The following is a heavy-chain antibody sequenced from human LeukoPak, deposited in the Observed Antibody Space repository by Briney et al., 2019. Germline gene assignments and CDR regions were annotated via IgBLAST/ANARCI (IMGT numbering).Heavy chain of an antibody. CDR1: GGSINY. V-gene: IGHV4-39*01. D-gene: IGHD1-26*01. CDR2: LYYSGTT. Sequence: SETLSLTCTVSGGSINYGGWIRQPPGKGLEWIGSLYYSGTTHYNPSLKSRVTISVDTSKNQSSLKLSSVTAADTAVNYCARVEDMGDYRYWYFEVWGRGTLVTVSS. J-gene: IGHJ2*01. CDR3: ARVEDMGDYRYWYFEV.